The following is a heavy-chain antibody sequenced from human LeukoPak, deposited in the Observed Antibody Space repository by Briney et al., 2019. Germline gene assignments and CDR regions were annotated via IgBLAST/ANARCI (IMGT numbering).Heavy chain of an antibody. Sequence: ASVKVSCKASGYTFTSYGISWVRQAPGQGLEWMGWISAYNGNTNYAQKLQGRVTMTTDTSTSTAYMELRSLRSDDTAVHYCVRAGFGESAYMAGYYYGMDVWGQGTTVTVSS. D-gene: IGHD3-10*01. CDR2: ISAYNGNT. V-gene: IGHV1-18*01. CDR3: VRAGFGESAYMAGYYYGMDV. CDR1: GYTFTSYG. J-gene: IGHJ6*02.